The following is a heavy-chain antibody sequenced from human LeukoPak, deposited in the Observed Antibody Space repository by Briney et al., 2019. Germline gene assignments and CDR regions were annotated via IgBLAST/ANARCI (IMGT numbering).Heavy chain of an antibody. D-gene: IGHD2-2*01. CDR1: GYTFTSYD. Sequence: ASVKVSCKASGYTFTSYDINWVRQATGQGLEWMGGMNPNSGNTGYAQKLQGRVTMTRNTSISTAYMELSSLRSEDAAVYYCARGITGHQLIYYYCYMDVWGKGTTVTVSS. CDR2: MNPNSGNT. J-gene: IGHJ6*03. V-gene: IGHV1-8*01. CDR3: ARGITGHQLIYYYCYMDV.